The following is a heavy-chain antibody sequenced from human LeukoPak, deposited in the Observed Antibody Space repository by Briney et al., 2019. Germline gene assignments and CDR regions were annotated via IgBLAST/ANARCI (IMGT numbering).Heavy chain of an antibody. J-gene: IGHJ4*02. CDR3: SRTPADCSGGSCFFYNFDY. V-gene: IGHV1-69*06. CDR2: IIPIFGTA. D-gene: IGHD2-15*01. CDR1: GGTFSSYA. Sequence: ASVKVSCKASGGTFSSYAISWVRQAPGQGLEWMGGIIPIFGTANYAQKFQGRVTITADKSTSTAYMELSSLRSEDTAVYYCSRTPADCSGGSCFFYNFDYWGQGTLVTVSS.